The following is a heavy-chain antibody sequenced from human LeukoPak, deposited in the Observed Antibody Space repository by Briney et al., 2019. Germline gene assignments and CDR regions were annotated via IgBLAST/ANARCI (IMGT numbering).Heavy chain of an antibody. Sequence: GGTLRLSCAASGFIFSSHGMNWVRQAPGQGLEWVSYISSSGSGGSTYYADSVKGRFTISRDNSKNTLYLQMNSLRAEDTAVYYCARERYTEGIITFGGVIGLWGQGTLVTVSS. V-gene: IGHV3-23*01. CDR1: GFIFSSHG. J-gene: IGHJ4*02. CDR2: ISSSGSGGST. D-gene: IGHD3-16*02. CDR3: ARERYTEGIITFGGVIGL.